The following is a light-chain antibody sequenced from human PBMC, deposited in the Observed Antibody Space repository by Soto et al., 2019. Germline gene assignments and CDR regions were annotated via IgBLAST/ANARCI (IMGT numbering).Light chain of an antibody. CDR1: RGDVGGYGL. CDR2: EVT. J-gene: IGLJ1*01. V-gene: IGLV2-14*01. CDR3: SSYRRDNTQL. Sequence: QSVLTQPASVSGSPGQSITISCTGSRGDVGGYGLVSWYQQYPGKGPTLIIYEVTNRPSGVSARFSGSKSGDTASLIISGLQAEDEADSYCSSYRRDNTQLFGTGNKVT.